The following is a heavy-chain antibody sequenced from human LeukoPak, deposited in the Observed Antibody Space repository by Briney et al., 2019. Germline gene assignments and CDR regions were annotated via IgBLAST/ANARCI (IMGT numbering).Heavy chain of an antibody. V-gene: IGHV3-64*01. D-gene: IGHD6-25*01. J-gene: IGHJ4*02. CDR2: ITNSGDNT. Sequence: GGSLRLSCAASGFIFSNYAMHWVRQAPGEGLEYVSAITNSGDNTYYTNYVKDRFTMSRDNSKNTLYLQMASLRPEDTAIYYCARSERPDEFPLDFSGQGTLVTVSS. CDR3: ARSERPDEFPLDF. CDR1: GFIFSNYA.